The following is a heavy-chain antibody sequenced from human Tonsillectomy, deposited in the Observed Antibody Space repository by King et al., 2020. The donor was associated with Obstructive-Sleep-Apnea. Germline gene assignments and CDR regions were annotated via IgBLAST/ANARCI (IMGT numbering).Heavy chain of an antibody. J-gene: IGHJ4*02. CDR3: CKWIKGRFDWTED. CDR2: IKSKADGGTT. CDR1: GLSFSNAW. D-gene: IGHD5/OR15-5a*01. V-gene: IGHV3-15*01. Sequence: VQLVESGGGLVKPGGSLRLSCVASGLSFSNAWMTWVRQVPGKGLEWVGRIKSKADGGTTDYSALVKGRFTVSRDDSKKTLYLQMNSLQTEDTALYYWCKWIKGRFDWTEDWGQGTLVTVSS.